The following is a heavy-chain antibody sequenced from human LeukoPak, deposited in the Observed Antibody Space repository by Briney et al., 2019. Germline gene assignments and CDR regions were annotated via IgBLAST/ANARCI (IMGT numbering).Heavy chain of an antibody. D-gene: IGHD2-15*01. CDR3: ARVAAYYYYMDV. CDR2: ISSSSIYI. CDR1: GFTFSSYS. J-gene: IGHJ6*03. V-gene: IGHV3-21*01. Sequence: GGSLRLSCAASGFTFSSYSMNWVRQAPGKRMEWVSSISSSSIYIYYADSVKGRFTISRDNAKNSLYLQMNSLRAEDTAVYYCARVAAYYYYMDVWGKGTTVTVSS.